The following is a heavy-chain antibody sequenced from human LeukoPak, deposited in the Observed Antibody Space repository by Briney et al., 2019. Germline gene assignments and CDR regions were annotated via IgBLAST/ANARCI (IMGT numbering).Heavy chain of an antibody. CDR3: TAEGAGTIVDY. Sequence: SETLSLTCTVSGGSISSSSYYWGWIRQPPGKGLEWIGSIYYSGSTYYNPSLKSRVTMSIDTSKNQFSLTLISLTAADTAVYYCTAEGAGTIVDYWGQGTLVTVSS. V-gene: IGHV4-39*07. CDR1: GGSISSSSYY. CDR2: IYYSGST. J-gene: IGHJ4*02. D-gene: IGHD1-7*01.